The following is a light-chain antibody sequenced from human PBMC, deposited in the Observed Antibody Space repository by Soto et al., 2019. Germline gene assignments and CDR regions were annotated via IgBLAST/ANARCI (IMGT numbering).Light chain of an antibody. CDR2: DVS. V-gene: IGLV2-14*03. Sequence: QSALTQPASVSGSPGQSITISCTGTSSDVGGYNYVSWYQHHPGKAPKLMIYDVSSRPSGVSNRFSGSKSGNTASLTISGLQAEDEGDYYCSSYTSSNTLVFGGGTKLTVL. CDR3: SSYTSSNTLV. J-gene: IGLJ2*01. CDR1: SSDVGGYNY.